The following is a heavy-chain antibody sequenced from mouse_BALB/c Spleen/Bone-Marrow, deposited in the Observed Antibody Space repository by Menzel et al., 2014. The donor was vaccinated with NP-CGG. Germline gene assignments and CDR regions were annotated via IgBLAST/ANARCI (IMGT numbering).Heavy chain of an antibody. CDR1: GYSFTDYN. Sequence: EVQLQQSGPELVKPGASVKGSCKASGYSFTDYNMYWVKQSHGKSLEWIGFLDPYNGGTDYNQKFKGKATLTVDKSSSTAYMQLKSLTSEGSAVYYCARVGDNRHFDVWGAGTTVTVSS. J-gene: IGHJ1*01. D-gene: IGHD3-2*01. CDR2: LDPYNGGT. V-gene: IGHV1S135*01. CDR3: ARVGDNRHFDV.